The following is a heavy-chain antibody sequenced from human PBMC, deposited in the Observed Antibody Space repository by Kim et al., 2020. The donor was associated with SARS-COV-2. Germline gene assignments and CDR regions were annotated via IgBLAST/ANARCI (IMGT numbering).Heavy chain of an antibody. V-gene: IGHV4-39*01. J-gene: IGHJ5*02. CDR3: ARKRISIWYERWFDP. CDR2: SYYSGGT. Sequence: SETLSLTCTVSGGSISSSSYYWGWIRQPPGKGLEWIGSSYYSGGTYYNPSLKSRVTISVDTAKNQFSLKLSSVTAAHTAVYYCARKRISIWYERWFDPWGQGTLVTVSS. D-gene: IGHD6-13*01. CDR1: GGSISSSSYY.